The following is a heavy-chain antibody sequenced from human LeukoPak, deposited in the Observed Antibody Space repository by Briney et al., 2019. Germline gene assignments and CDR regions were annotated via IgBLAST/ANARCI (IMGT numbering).Heavy chain of an antibody. V-gene: IGHV3-15*01. CDR2: IKSKTDGATT. Sequence: GGSLRLSCAASGFTFSSYSMNWVRQAPGKGLEWVGRIKSKTDGATTDYAAPVEGRFTISRDDSKTTLYLQMNSLKTEDTAVYYCTKSWETYWYFDLWGRGTLVAVSS. CDR1: GFTFSSYS. J-gene: IGHJ2*01. CDR3: TKSWETYWYFDL. D-gene: IGHD1-26*01.